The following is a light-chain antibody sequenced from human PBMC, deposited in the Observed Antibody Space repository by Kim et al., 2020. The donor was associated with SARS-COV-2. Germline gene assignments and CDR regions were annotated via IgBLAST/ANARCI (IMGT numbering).Light chain of an antibody. CDR3: QQTYSTPQT. CDR2: STS. V-gene: IGKV1-39*01. CDR1: QTIDSH. Sequence: DIQMTQSPSSLSASVGDRVIITCRASQTIDSHLSWYQHTPGKAPILLIYSTSTLQRGVPSRFSGGRSGSDFTLTIRNLQPEDFGTYFCQQTYSTPQTFGQGTKVDNK. J-gene: IGKJ1*01.